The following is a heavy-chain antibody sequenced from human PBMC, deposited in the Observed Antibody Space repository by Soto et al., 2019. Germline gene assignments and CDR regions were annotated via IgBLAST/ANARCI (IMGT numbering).Heavy chain of an antibody. CDR1: GGSISSYY. V-gene: IGHV4-59*08. J-gene: IGHJ6*02. D-gene: IGHD1-26*01. CDR2: IYYSGST. CDR3: ARNGVGATTRANYYYYGMDV. Sequence: SETLSLTCTVSGGSISSYYWSWIRQPPGKGLEWIGYIYYSGSTNYNPSLKSRVTISVDTSKNQFSLELSSVTAADTAVYYCARNGVGATTRANYYYYGMDVWGQGTTVTVSS.